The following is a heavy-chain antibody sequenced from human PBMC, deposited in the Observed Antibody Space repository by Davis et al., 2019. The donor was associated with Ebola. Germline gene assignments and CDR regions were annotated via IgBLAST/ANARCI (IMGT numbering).Heavy chain of an antibody. V-gene: IGHV3-23*01. Sequence: GESLKISCAASGFTFRSYALSWVRQAPGKGLECVSAISGTGGSTYYADSVKGRFTVSRDNSKNTLSLQMNSLRAEDTAVYYCARVGGMTTLIYDYWGQGTLVTVSS. CDR2: ISGTGGST. D-gene: IGHD4-17*01. CDR3: ARVGGMTTLIYDY. J-gene: IGHJ4*02. CDR1: GFTFRSYA.